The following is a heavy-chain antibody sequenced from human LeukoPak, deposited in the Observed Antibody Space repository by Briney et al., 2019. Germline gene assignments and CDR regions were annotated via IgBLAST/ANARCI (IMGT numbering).Heavy chain of an antibody. D-gene: IGHD3-22*01. J-gene: IGHJ3*02. CDR1: GGTFSSYA. CDR2: IIPIFGTA. Sequence: SVKVSCKASGGTFSSYAISWVRQAPGQGLEWMGRIIPIFGTANYAQKFQGRVTITTDESTSTAYMELSSLRSEGTAVYYCASRYYYDSSEDIWGQGTMVTVSS. V-gene: IGHV1-69*05. CDR3: ASRYYYDSSEDI.